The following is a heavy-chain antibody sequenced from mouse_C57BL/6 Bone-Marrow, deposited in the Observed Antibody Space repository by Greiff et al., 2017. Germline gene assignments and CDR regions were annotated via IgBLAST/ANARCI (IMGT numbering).Heavy chain of an antibody. CDR1: GYAFSSSW. V-gene: IGHV1-82*01. CDR2: IYPGDGDT. J-gene: IGHJ1*03. CDR3: ARRNVSRDFDV. Sequence: VKLQQSGPELVKPGASVKISCKASGYAFSSSWMNWVKQRPGTGLEWIGRIYPGDGDTNYNGKFKGKATLTADKSSSTAYMQLSSLTSEDSAVYCGARRNVSRDFDVWGTGTTVTVSS.